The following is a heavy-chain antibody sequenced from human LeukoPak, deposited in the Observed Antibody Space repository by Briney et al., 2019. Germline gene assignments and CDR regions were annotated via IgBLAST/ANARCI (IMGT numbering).Heavy chain of an antibody. J-gene: IGHJ6*02. CDR3: ARYVPPEGADDGGSCYYVLDV. CDR2: IIPTIGIA. D-gene: IGHD1-26*01. Sequence: SVNLSLKASGGTFSSYAISWEWQAPGQGLEWMGGIIPTIGIANCAQNYQSRFTISTDESTSTPRMELSSLRSEDKAVYYCARYVPPEGADDGGSCYYVLDVWGQGLTVTVSS. V-gene: IGHV1-69*05. CDR1: GGTFSSYA.